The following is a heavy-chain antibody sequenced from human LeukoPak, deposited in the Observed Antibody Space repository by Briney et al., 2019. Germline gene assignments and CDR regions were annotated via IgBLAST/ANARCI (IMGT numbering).Heavy chain of an antibody. CDR2: INTNTGNP. D-gene: IGHD3-22*01. V-gene: IGHV7-4-1*02. CDR1: GYTFTSYA. CDR3: AVLSYDSSGYYYPFDY. J-gene: IGHJ4*02. Sequence: ASVKVSCKASGYTFTSYAMNWVRQAPGQGLEWMGWINTNTGNPTYAQGFTGRFVLSLDTSVSTAYLQISSLKAEDTGVYYCAVLSYDSSGYYYPFDYWGQGTLVTVSS.